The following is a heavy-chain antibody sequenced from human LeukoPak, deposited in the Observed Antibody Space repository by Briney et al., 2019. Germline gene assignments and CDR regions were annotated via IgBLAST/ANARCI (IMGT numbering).Heavy chain of an antibody. Sequence: GGSLRLSSAASGFTVSSNYMSWVRQAPGKGLEWVSVIYSGGSTYYADSVKGRFTVSRDNSKNTLYLQMNSLRAEDTAVYYCARELYGDYNAFDIWGQGTMVTVSS. V-gene: IGHV3-53*01. CDR1: GFTVSSNY. CDR3: ARELYGDYNAFDI. CDR2: IYSGGST. J-gene: IGHJ3*02. D-gene: IGHD4-17*01.